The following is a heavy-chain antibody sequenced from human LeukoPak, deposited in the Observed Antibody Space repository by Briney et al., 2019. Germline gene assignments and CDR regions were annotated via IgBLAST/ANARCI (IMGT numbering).Heavy chain of an antibody. V-gene: IGHV4-59*08. D-gene: IGHD4-17*01. J-gene: IGHJ4*02. CDR1: GGSFSGYY. Sequence: SETLSLTCAVYGGSFSGYYWSWLRQPPGKGLEWIGYIYYSGSTNYNPSLKSRVTISVDTSKNQFSLKLSSVTAADTAVYYCARGIRPRTVSLGYWGQGTLVTVSS. CDR3: ARGIRPRTVSLGY. CDR2: IYYSGST.